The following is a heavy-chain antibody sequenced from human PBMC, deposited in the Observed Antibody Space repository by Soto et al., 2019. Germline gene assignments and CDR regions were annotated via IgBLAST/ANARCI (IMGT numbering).Heavy chain of an antibody. CDR2: MYYSGSN. J-gene: IGHJ5*02. D-gene: IGHD2-15*01. CDR3: ARAGYCSGGSCYPNWFDP. CDR1: GGSISSSSYY. V-gene: IGHV4-39*07. Sequence: SETLSLTCTVSGGSISSSSYYWGWIRQPPGKGLEWIGSMYYSGSNSYNPSLKSRVTISVDTSNNQFSLNLRSVTAADTAVYYCARAGYCSGGSCYPNWFDPWGQGTLVTVSS.